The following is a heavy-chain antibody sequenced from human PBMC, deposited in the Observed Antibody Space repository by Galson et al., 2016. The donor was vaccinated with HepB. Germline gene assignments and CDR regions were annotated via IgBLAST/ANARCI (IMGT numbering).Heavy chain of an antibody. J-gene: IGHJ6*02. CDR2: IIPMIGTS. V-gene: IGHV1-69*13. CDR1: GGIFSSFA. CDR3: ARDADCSRSSCFYSGMDV. Sequence: SVKVSCKASGGIFSSFAISWVRQAPGQGLEWMGGIIPMIGTSSYAQRFQGRVTITADESTSTVYMELSSLRSEDTAVYYCARDADCSRSSCFYSGMDVWGQGTTVTVSS. D-gene: IGHD2-2*01.